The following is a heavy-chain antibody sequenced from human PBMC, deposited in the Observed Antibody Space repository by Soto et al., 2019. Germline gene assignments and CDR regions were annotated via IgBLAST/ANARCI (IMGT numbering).Heavy chain of an antibody. CDR1: GYTFTSYA. J-gene: IGHJ4*02. Sequence: QVQLVQSGAEEKKPGASVKVSCKASGYTFTSYAMHWVRQAPGQRLEWMGRINAGNGNTKYSQKFQGRVTITRDTSASTAYMELRSLRSEDTAVYYCARSIVVVTALDYWGQGTLVTVSS. CDR3: ARSIVVVTALDY. V-gene: IGHV1-3*05. CDR2: INAGNGNT. D-gene: IGHD2-21*02.